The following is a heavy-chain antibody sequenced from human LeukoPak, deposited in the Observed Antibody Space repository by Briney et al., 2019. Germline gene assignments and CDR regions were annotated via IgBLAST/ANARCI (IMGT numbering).Heavy chain of an antibody. Sequence: SGTLSLTCAVSGDSMSDSKWWTWVRQPPGEGLEWIGEIFHSGSTNYNPSLKTRVTMSVDKSMYQFSLKLTSVTAADTAVYYCASRKTGEVDYWGQGILVTVSS. V-gene: IGHV4-4*02. CDR2: IFHSGST. J-gene: IGHJ4*02. CDR1: GDSMSDSKW. CDR3: ASRKTGEVDY. D-gene: IGHD7-27*01.